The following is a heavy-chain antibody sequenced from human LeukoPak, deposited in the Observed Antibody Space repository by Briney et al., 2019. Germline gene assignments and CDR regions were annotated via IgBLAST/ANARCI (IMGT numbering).Heavy chain of an antibody. V-gene: IGHV1-2*02. CDR2: INPNSGGT. Sequence: ASVKVSCKASGYTFTGYYIHWVRQAPGQGLEWMGWINPNSGGTDYAQKFQGRVAMTRDTSISTVYMELSSLRPDDTAVYFCARVASRTLGIDYWGQGTLVIVSS. CDR1: GYTFTGYY. CDR3: ARVASRTLGIDY. J-gene: IGHJ4*02. D-gene: IGHD7-27*01.